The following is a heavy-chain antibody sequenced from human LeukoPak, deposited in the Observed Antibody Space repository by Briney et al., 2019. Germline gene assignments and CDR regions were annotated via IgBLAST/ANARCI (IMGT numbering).Heavy chain of an antibody. CDR2: ISGSGGST. V-gene: IGHV3-23*01. D-gene: IGHD3-22*01. Sequence: PGGSLRLSCAASGFTFSSYAMSWVRQAPGKGLEWVSAISGSGGSTYYADSVKGRFTISRDKSKNTLYLQMNSLRAEDTAVYYCAKDREIYSRGYPDFQHWGQGTLVTVSS. CDR1: GFTFSSYA. CDR3: AKDREIYSRGYPDFQH. J-gene: IGHJ1*01.